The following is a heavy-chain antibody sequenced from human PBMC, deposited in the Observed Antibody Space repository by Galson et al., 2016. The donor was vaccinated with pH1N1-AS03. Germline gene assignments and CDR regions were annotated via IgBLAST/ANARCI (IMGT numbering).Heavy chain of an antibody. CDR1: HGSVSNHY. V-gene: IGHV4-59*02. CDR3: TREATTSGFDI. CDR2: VHSSGST. J-gene: IGHJ3*02. Sequence: SETLSLTCTVSHGSVSNHYWTWIRQPPGKGLEWTGYVHSSGSTSYNRSLKSRLIISVDTSKNQLSLKLTSVTAADTAMYYCTREATTSGFDIWGQGTVVTVSS. D-gene: IGHD4-17*01.